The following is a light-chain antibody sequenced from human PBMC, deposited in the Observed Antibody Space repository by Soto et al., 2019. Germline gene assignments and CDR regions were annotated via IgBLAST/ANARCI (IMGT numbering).Light chain of an antibody. CDR2: VNSDGSH. V-gene: IGLV4-69*01. CDR1: SGHSSYA. CDR3: QTWGTARV. J-gene: IGLJ3*02. Sequence: QAVLTQSPSASASLGASVKLTCTLSSGHSSYAIAWHQQQPEKGPRYLMKVNSDGSHSKGDGIPDRFSGSSSGAERYLTIYRLQSEDEGDYYCQTWGTARVFGGGTKLTVL.